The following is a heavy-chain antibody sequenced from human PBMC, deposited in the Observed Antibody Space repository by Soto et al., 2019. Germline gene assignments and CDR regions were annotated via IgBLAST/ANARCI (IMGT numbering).Heavy chain of an antibody. CDR3: ASHMYGSNAYFDT. J-gene: IGHJ4*02. D-gene: IGHD4-17*01. V-gene: IGHV4-59*08. Sequence: SLPGAIAGGSIRSYYWSWIRQPPGKGLEWMGYIYYGGSTHSNPSLKSRVIISLDTSKNQFSLKLSSVTAADTAVYYCASHMYGSNAYFDTWCQEALLAISS. CDR2: IYYGGST. CDR1: GGSIRSYY.